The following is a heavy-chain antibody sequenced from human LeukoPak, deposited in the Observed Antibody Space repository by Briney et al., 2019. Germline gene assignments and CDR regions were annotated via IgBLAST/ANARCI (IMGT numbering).Heavy chain of an antibody. Sequence: SETLSLTCAVSGYSISSGYYWGWIRQPPGKGLEWIGSIYHSGSTYYNPSLKSRVTISVDTSKNPFSLKLSSVTAADTAVYYCARAVVIAGFDYWGQGTLVTVSS. J-gene: IGHJ4*02. CDR1: GYSISSGYY. D-gene: IGHD6-13*01. CDR2: IYHSGST. V-gene: IGHV4-38-2*01. CDR3: ARAVVIAGFDY.